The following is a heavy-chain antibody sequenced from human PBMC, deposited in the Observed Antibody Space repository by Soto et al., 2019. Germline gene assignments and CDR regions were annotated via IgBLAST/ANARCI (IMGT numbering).Heavy chain of an antibody. Sequence: GGSLRLSCAASGFTFSSYWMSWVRQAPGKGLEWVANIKQDGSEKYYVDSVKGRFTISRDNAKNSLYLQMNSLRAEDTAVYYCARFLTDVWFGELNSYYGMDVWGQGTTVTVSS. CDR3: ARFLTDVWFGELNSYYGMDV. J-gene: IGHJ6*02. CDR1: GFTFSSYW. V-gene: IGHV3-7*01. CDR2: IKQDGSEK. D-gene: IGHD3-10*01.